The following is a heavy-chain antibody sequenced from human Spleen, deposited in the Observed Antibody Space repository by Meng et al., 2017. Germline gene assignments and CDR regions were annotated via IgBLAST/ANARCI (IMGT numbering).Heavy chain of an antibody. CDR1: GYILTNYA. CDR3: TRDGFLDCSHTSCFGY. D-gene: IGHD2-2*01. V-gene: IGHV7-4-1*02. J-gene: IGHJ4*02. CDR2: INTKTGYP. Sequence: ASVKVSCKASGYILTNYAINWLRQAPGQGLEWMGWINTKTGYPTYVQGFTGRLVFSLDTSVSTAYMEISGLKADDTAVYFCTRDGFLDCSHTSCFGYWGQGTLVTVSS.